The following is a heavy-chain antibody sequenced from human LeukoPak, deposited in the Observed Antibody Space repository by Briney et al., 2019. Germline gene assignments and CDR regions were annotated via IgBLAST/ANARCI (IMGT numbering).Heavy chain of an antibody. D-gene: IGHD3-9*01. V-gene: IGHV3-48*03. J-gene: IGHJ5*02. CDR1: GFTFSSYE. CDR2: ISSSGSTI. CDR3: ARAGSYYDILTGQNWFDP. Sequence: GGSLRLSCAASGFTFSSYEMNWVRQAPGKGLEWVSYISSSGSTIYYADSVKGRFTISRDNAKNSLFLQMNSLRAEDTAVYCCARAGSYYDILTGQNWFDPWGQGTLVTVSS.